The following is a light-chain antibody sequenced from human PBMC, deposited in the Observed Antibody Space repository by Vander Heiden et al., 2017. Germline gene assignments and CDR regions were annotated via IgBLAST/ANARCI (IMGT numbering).Light chain of an antibody. CDR3: QTYDSSLSGSYVV. CDR2: GNR. Sequence: QSVLTHPPSVSGAPGQRVTISCTGSNSNIGAGYDVHWYQQLPGTAPKLLIYGNRNRPAGVPDRFSGSKSGTSASLAITGLQAEDEADYYCQTYDSSLSGSYVVFGGGTKLTVL. CDR1: NSNIGAGYD. J-gene: IGLJ2*01. V-gene: IGLV1-40*01.